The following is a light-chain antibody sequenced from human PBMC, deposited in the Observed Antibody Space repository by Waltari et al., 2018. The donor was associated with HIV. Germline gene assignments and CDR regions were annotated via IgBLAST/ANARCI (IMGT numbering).Light chain of an antibody. V-gene: IGLV2-8*01. CDR1: SSDIGGYNC. J-gene: IGLJ2*01. CDR2: EVT. CDR3: VSYAGSNTVI. Sequence: QSALTQPPSASGSPGQSVTISCTGTSSDIGGYNCVSWYQQHPGKAPKLIIYEVTKRPSGLPNRFSGSKSGNTASLTVSGLQAEDEADYYCVSYAGSNTVIFGGGTKLTVL.